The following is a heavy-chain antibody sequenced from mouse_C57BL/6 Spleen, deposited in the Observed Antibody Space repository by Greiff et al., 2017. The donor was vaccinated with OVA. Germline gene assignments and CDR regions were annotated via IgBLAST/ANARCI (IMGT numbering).Heavy chain of an antibody. CDR1: GFTFSNYW. D-gene: IGHD2-5*01. Sequence: EVMLVESGGGLVQPGGSMKLSCVASGFTFSNYWMNWVRQSPEKGLEWVAQIRLKSDNYATHYAESVKGRFTISRDYSKSSVYLQMNNLRAEDTGIYYCTAYSNYVRAYWGQGTLVTVSA. CDR3: TAYSNYVRAY. J-gene: IGHJ3*01. V-gene: IGHV6-3*01. CDR2: IRLKSDNYAT.